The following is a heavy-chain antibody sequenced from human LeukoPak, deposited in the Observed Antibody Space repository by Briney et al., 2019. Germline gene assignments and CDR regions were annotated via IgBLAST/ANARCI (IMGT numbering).Heavy chain of an antibody. CDR3: ARVGDYALKD. V-gene: IGHV4-4*07. J-gene: IGHJ4*02. CDR2: IYTSGSN. D-gene: IGHD3-16*01. Sequence: PSETLSLTCTVSGGSVSIYHWSWIRQPAGKGLEWIGRIYTSGSNDYNPSLKSRVTMSVDTSKNQFSLSLISVTAADTAVYYCARVGDYALKDWGQGTLVTVSS. CDR1: GGSVSIYH.